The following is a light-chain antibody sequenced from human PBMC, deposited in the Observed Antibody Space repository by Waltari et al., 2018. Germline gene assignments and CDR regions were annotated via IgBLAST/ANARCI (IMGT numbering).Light chain of an antibody. CDR2: AVS. CDR3: SSYTGSSRL. V-gene: IGLV2-14*01. Sequence: QSALTQPGSVSGAPGQSITISCTGTSSDIGGYNYVSWFQQHPGKAPQLMIFAVSYRPPGISSRFSGSKSGNTASLAIAGLRSEDGADYYCSSYTGSSRLFGGGTKLTVL. J-gene: IGLJ3*02. CDR1: SSDIGGYNY.